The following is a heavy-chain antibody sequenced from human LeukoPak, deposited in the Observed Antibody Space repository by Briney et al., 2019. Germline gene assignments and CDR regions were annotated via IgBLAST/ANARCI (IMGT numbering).Heavy chain of an antibody. CDR3: ARDQQWLDPARHGFDY. CDR2: ISAYNGNT. J-gene: IGHJ4*02. V-gene: IGHV1-18*01. CDR1: GHTFTSNG. D-gene: IGHD6-19*01. Sequence: GASVKVSCKASGHTFTSNGISWVRQVPGQGLEWMGWISAYNGNTNYAQKFQGRVTMTTDTSTSAAYMELRSMTSDDTAVYYCARDQQWLDPARHGFDYWGQGTLVTVSS.